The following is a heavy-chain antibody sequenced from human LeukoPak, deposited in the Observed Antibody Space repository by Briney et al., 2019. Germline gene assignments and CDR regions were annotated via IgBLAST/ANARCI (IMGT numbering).Heavy chain of an antibody. J-gene: IGHJ6*02. CDR2: IYYSGST. D-gene: IGHD3-22*01. CDR1: GGSISSSSYY. V-gene: IGHV4-39*07. Sequence: SETLSLTCTVSGGSISSSSYYWGWIRQPPGKGLEWIGSIYYSGSTYYNPSLKSRVTISVDTSKNQFSLKLSSVTAADTAVYYCARDMAVVVITTIDYYGMDVWGQGTTVTVSS. CDR3: ARDMAVVVITTIDYYGMDV.